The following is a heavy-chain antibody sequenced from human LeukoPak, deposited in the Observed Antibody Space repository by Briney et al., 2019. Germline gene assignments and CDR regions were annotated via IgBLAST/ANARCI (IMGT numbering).Heavy chain of an antibody. CDR2: ISSSSSYI. CDR3: ARALRIAVAVFDY. Sequence: GGSLRLSCAASGFTFSSYSMNWVRQAPGKGLEWVSSISSSSSYIYYADSVKGRFTISRDNAKNSLYLQMNSLRAEDTAVYYCARALRIAVAVFDYWGQGTLVTVSS. V-gene: IGHV3-21*01. D-gene: IGHD6-19*01. J-gene: IGHJ4*02. CDR1: GFTFSSYS.